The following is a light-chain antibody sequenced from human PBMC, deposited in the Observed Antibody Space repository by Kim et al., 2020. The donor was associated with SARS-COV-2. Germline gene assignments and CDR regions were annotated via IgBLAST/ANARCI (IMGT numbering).Light chain of an antibody. CDR3: SAWDISLNAVV. V-gene: IGLV10-54*01. J-gene: IGLJ3*02. CDR1: NDNVGRRG. Sequence: TAKPTCTGNNDNVGRRGAAWLQQHQGHPPKVLSNRNNNRRSGISERFSASRSGNTASLIITGLQSEDEADYYCSAWDISLNAVVFGGGTQLTVL. CDR2: RNN.